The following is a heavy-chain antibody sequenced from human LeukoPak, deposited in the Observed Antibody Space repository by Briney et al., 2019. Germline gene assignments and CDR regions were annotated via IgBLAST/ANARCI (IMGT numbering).Heavy chain of an antibody. CDR2: IYYSGST. Sequence: PSETLSLTCTVSGGSISSGDYYWSWIRQHPGKGLEWIGYIYYSGSTYYNPSLKSRVTISVDTSKNQFSLKLSSVTAADTAVYYCARDHYYDSSGYEDYYGMDVWGQGTTVTVSS. CDR1: GGSISSGDYY. CDR3: ARDHYYDSSGYEDYYGMDV. D-gene: IGHD3-22*01. V-gene: IGHV4-31*03. J-gene: IGHJ6*02.